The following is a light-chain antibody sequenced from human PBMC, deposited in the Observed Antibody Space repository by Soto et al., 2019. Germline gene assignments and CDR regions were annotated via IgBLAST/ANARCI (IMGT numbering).Light chain of an antibody. CDR3: CSYTGSTTYYV. V-gene: IGLV2-23*01. J-gene: IGLJ1*01. Sequence: HSALSQPASVSGSPGQSITISCTGTSSDVGSSNLVSWYQQYPGKVPKLMIYEGSKRPSGVSNRFSGSKSGNTASLTISGLQAEDEADYYCCSYTGSTTYYVFGTGTKLTVL. CDR2: EGS. CDR1: SSDVGSSNL.